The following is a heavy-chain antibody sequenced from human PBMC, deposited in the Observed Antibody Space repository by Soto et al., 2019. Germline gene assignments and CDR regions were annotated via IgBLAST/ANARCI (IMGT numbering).Heavy chain of an antibody. CDR3: ARAGYYRFDY. CDR2: MNGDGSTV. Sequence: SGGSLRLSCAASGFTFSTSWMHWVRQAPGKGLVWVSRMNGDGSTVNYADSVKGRFAISRDNAKNTLYLQMNSLRAEDTAVYYCARAGYYRFDYWGQGTLVTVSS. D-gene: IGHD3-22*01. J-gene: IGHJ4*02. V-gene: IGHV3-74*01. CDR1: GFTFSTSW.